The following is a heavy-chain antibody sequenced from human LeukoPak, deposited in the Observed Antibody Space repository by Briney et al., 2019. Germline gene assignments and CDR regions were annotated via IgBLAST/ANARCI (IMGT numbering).Heavy chain of an antibody. J-gene: IGHJ6*03. V-gene: IGHV3-11*01. Sequence: KTGGSLRLSCAASRFTFNDYSMTWIRQAPGKGLEWVSSISNTGSSINYADSVKGRFNISRDNAKKSLYLQMNSLRAEDTAVYYCAREKIHFDSSGDYFDYYFYMDVWGKGTTVTISS. CDR2: ISNTGSSI. CDR1: RFTFNDYS. D-gene: IGHD3-22*01. CDR3: AREKIHFDSSGDYFDYYFYMDV.